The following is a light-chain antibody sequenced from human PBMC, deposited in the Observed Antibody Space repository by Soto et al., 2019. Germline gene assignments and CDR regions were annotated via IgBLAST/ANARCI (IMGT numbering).Light chain of an antibody. CDR3: RQYGSSPVT. Sequence: EIVLTQSPGTLSLSPGERATLSCRASQSVSSSYLAWYQQKPGQAPRLLIYGASSRATGITDRFSGSGSGTDFTLTISRLEAENVAVYYCRQYGSSPVTFGQATKVEIK. CDR2: GAS. V-gene: IGKV3-20*01. J-gene: IGKJ1*01. CDR1: QSVSSSY.